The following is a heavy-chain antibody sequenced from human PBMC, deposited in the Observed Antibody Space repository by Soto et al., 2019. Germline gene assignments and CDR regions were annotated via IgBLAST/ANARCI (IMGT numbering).Heavy chain of an antibody. D-gene: IGHD3-16*01. V-gene: IGHV1-69*01. CDR3: ARALDGGVTFFYY. CDR2: IIPIFGTA. J-gene: IGHJ4*02. Sequence: QVQLVQSGAEVKKPGSSVKVSCKASGCTFSSYAISWVRQAPGQGLEWMGGIIPIFGTANYAQKFQGRVTINEDASTSPAYMARSSLRTEDTAVYYCARALDGGVTFFYYWGQGTLVIVA. CDR1: GCTFSSYA.